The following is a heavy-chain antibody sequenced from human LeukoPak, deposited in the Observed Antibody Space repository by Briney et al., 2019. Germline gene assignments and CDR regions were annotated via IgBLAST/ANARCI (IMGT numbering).Heavy chain of an antibody. CDR2: INPNSGGT. CDR3: ARARGSYPPGNH. D-gene: IGHD1-26*01. Sequence: ASVKVSCKASGYTFTGYYMHWVRQAPGQGLEWMGWINPNSGGTNYAQKFQGRVTMTRDTSISTAYMELSRLRSDDTAVYYCARARGSYPPGNHWGQGTLVTVSS. J-gene: IGHJ5*02. V-gene: IGHV1-2*02. CDR1: GYTFTGYY.